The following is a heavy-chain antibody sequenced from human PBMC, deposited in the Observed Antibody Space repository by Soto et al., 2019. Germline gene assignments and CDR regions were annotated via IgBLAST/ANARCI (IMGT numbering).Heavy chain of an antibody. V-gene: IGHV4-30-4*01. D-gene: IGHD2-21*02. CDR3: ARAMVVTQNWFDP. CDR2: IYCSGST. J-gene: IGHJ5*02. CDR1: GGSISSGDYY. Sequence: SVTMSLTCTVSGGSISSGDYYWSWISQPPGKGLEWIGYIYCSGSTYYNPSLKSRVTISVDTSKNQFSLKLSSVTAADSAVYYCARAMVVTQNWFDPWGQGTLVTVS.